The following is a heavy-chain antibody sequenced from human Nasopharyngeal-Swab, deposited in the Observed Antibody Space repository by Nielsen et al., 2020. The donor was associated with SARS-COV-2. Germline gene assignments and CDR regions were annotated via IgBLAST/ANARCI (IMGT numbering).Heavy chain of an antibody. CDR1: GYTFTTYG. D-gene: IGHD6-25*01. Sequence: ASVKVSCKASGYTFTTYGISWVRQAPGQGLEWMGWTSPYNGKTKNAQKFQDRVTMTTDTSTSTAYMELRSLRSDDTAVYFCARDPRGPDYWGQGTLVTVSS. CDR2: TSPYNGKT. V-gene: IGHV1-18*01. J-gene: IGHJ4*02. CDR3: ARDPRGPDY.